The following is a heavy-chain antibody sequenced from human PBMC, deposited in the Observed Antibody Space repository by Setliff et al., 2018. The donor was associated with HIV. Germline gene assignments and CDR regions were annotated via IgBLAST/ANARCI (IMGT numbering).Heavy chain of an antibody. CDR1: GFTFSGYW. Sequence: GGSLRLSCAASGFTFSGYWMHWVRQSPGRGLLGVTHIKGDANSQYYADSVRGRFTISRDNSRNTLYLQMNSLRDEDTAVYYCAREGGSSGYCGYFDYWGQGTLVTVSS. V-gene: IGHV3-74*01. J-gene: IGHJ4*02. CDR2: IKGDANSQ. CDR3: AREGGSSGYCGYFDY. D-gene: IGHD3-22*01.